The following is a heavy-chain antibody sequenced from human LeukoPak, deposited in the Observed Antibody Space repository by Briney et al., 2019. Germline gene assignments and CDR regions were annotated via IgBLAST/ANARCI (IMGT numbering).Heavy chain of an antibody. CDR1: GFTFDDYG. J-gene: IGHJ4*02. CDR2: INWNGGST. D-gene: IGHD2-2*01. CDR3: ARSPEYQLLPDY. V-gene: IGHV3-20*04. Sequence: GGSLRLSCAASGFTFDDYGMSWVRQAPGKGLEWVSGINWNGGSTGYADSVKGRFTISRDNAKNSLYLQMNSPRAEDTALYYCARSPEYQLLPDYWGQGTLVTVSS.